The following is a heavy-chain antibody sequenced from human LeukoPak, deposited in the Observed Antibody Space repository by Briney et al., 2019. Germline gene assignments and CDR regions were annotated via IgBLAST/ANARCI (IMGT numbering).Heavy chain of an antibody. V-gene: IGHV1-2*02. J-gene: IGHJ4*02. CDR1: EYTFTGYY. D-gene: IGHD4-17*01. CDR3: ARSVDYGDYFDY. CDR2: INPNSGGT. Sequence: ASVKVSCKASEYTFTGYYMHWVRQAPGQGLEWMGWINPNSGGTNYAQKFQGRVTMTRDTSISTAYMELSRLRSDDTAVYYCARSVDYGDYFDYWGQGTLVTVSS.